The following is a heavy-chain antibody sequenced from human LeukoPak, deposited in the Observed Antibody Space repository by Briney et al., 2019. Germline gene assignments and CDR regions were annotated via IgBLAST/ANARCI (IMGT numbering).Heavy chain of an antibody. J-gene: IGHJ4*02. Sequence: GRSLRLSCAASGFTFSNSAIHWVRQAPGKGLEWVSAISGSGGSTYYADSVKGRFTISRDNSKNTLYLQMNGLRAEDTAVYYCARTEWELPLWAHVPRATLGEIDYWGQGTLVTVSS. D-gene: IGHD1-26*01. V-gene: IGHV3-23*01. CDR1: GFTFSNSA. CDR3: ARTEWELPLWAHVPRATLGEIDY. CDR2: ISGSGGST.